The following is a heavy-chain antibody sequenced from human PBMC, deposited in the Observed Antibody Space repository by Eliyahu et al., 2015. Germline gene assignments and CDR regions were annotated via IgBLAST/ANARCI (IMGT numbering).Heavy chain of an antibody. J-gene: IGHJ4*02. CDR1: GFXFXXXX. V-gene: IGHV3-7*03. D-gene: IGHD5-18*01. CDR3: ATVGLMLGRGYTYGAFDN. Sequence: EVQLVESGGGLVQAGGSLRLSCAASGFXFXXXXXSWVRQAPGKGLEWVANIKQDGSGMYHVDSVRGRFTISRDNAKNSLNLQMNSLRAEDTAFYYCATVGLMLGRGYTYGAFDNWGQGTLVTVSS. CDR2: IKQDGSGM.